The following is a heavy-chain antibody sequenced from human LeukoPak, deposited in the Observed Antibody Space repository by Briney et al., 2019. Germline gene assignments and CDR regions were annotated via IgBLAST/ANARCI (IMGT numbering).Heavy chain of an antibody. V-gene: IGHV3-48*02. J-gene: IGHJ4*02. CDR3: TRDLRYSFDY. Sequence: GGSLRLSCAASGFTFSSYSMNWDRLAPGKGLEWVSYINTWSSTISYADSVRGRFTISSDNAKNSLYLQMNSLKDEDTAVYYCTRDLRYSFDYWGQGALVTVSS. D-gene: IGHD1-14*01. CDR1: GFTFSSYS. CDR2: INTWSSTI.